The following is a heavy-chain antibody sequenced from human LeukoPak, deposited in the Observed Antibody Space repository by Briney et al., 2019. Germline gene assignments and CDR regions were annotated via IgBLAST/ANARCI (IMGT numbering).Heavy chain of an antibody. V-gene: IGHV1-46*01. CDR3: ARLGGNCTNGVCSRGGLDY. Sequence: ASVKVSCKASGYTFTSYYMHWVRQAPGQGLEWMGIINPSGGSTSYAQKFQGRVTMTRDTSTSIAYMELSSQRSEDIDVYYCARLGGNCTNGVCSRGGLDYWGQGTLVTVSS. CDR2: INPSGGST. J-gene: IGHJ4*02. CDR1: GYTFTSYY. D-gene: IGHD2-8*01.